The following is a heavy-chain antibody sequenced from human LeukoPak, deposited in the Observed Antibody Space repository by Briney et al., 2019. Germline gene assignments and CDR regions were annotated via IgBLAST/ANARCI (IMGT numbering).Heavy chain of an antibody. D-gene: IGHD2-15*01. CDR2: INQSGST. Sequence: SKTLSLTCAVYGGSFSGYYWSWIRQPPGKGLEWIGEINQSGSTNYNPSHKSRLTISVHTAKNQFSLKLSSVTAADTAVYYCARGRGYCSGGSCSTLYYYYGMDVWGQGTTVTVSS. J-gene: IGHJ6*02. CDR1: GGSFSGYY. CDR3: ARGRGYCSGGSCSTLYYYYGMDV. V-gene: IGHV4-34*01.